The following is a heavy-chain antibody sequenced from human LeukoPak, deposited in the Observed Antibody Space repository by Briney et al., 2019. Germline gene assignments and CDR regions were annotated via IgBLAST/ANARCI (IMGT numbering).Heavy chain of an antibody. Sequence: GGSLRLSCAASGFTFSSYSMNWVRQAPGKGLEWVSSISSSSSYIYYADSVKGRFTISRDNAKNSLYLQMNSLRDEDTAVYYCASSGSYRFDYWGQGTLVTVSS. V-gene: IGHV3-21*01. D-gene: IGHD1-26*01. CDR1: GFTFSSYS. CDR3: ASSGSYRFDY. J-gene: IGHJ4*02. CDR2: ISSSSSYI.